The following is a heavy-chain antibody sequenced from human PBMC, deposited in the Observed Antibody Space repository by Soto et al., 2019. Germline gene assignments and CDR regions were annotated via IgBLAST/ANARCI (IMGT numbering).Heavy chain of an antibody. V-gene: IGHV4-39*01. CDR1: GGSISSSSYY. Sequence: SETLSLTCTVSGGSISSSSYYGGWIRQPPGKGLEWIGTIYYSGTTYYSPSLKSRVTISVDTSKNQFSLNLSSVTAADTAVYYCARLPWAGYCSSTSCLNWFDPWGQGTLVTVSS. CDR3: ARLPWAGYCSSTSCLNWFDP. D-gene: IGHD2-2*01. J-gene: IGHJ5*02. CDR2: IYYSGTT.